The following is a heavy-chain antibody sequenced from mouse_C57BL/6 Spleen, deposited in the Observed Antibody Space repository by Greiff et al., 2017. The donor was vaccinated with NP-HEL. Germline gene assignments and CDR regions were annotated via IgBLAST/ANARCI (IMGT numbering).Heavy chain of an antibody. V-gene: IGHV2-9-1*01. CDR1: GFSLTSYA. J-gene: IGHJ3*01. D-gene: IGHD1-1*01. Sequence: QVQLKESGPGLVAPSQSLSITCTVSGFSLTSYAISWVRQPPGKGLEWLGVIWTGGGTNYNSALKSRLSISKDNSKSQVFLKMNSLQTGDTARYYCARNANYGSSYVLFAYWGQGTLVTVSA. CDR2: IWTGGGT. CDR3: ARNANYGSSYVLFAY.